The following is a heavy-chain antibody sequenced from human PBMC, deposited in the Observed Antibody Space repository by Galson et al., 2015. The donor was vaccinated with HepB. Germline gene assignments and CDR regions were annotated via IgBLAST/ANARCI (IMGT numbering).Heavy chain of an antibody. J-gene: IGHJ4*02. Sequence: SLRLSCAASGFTFSSYSMHWVRQAPGKGLEWVAVISYDGSNKYYADSVKGRFTISRDNSKNTLYLQMNSLRAEDTAVYYCAKGLEYYDISTGYTWGQGTLVTVSS. D-gene: IGHD3-9*01. V-gene: IGHV3-30*18. CDR2: ISYDGSNK. CDR1: GFTFSSYS. CDR3: AKGLEYYDISTGYT.